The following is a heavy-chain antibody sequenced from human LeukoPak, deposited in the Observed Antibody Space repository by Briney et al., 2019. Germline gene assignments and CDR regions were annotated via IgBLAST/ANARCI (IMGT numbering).Heavy chain of an antibody. D-gene: IGHD1-26*01. CDR2: IYPGDSDT. V-gene: IGHV5-51*01. J-gene: IGHJ4*02. Sequence: GESLKISCKGSGYSFTNYWIGWVRQMPGKGLEWMGIIYPGDSDTKYNPSFQGQVTISADKSISTAYLQWSSLEASDTAVYYCARGGGTYFGNYYFDYWGQGTLVTVSS. CDR3: ARGGGTYFGNYYFDY. CDR1: GYSFTNYW.